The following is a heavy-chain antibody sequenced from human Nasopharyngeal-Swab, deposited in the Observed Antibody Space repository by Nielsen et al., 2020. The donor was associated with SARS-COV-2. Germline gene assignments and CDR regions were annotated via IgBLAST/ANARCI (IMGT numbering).Heavy chain of an antibody. CDR2: IRNKANSYTT. CDR3: TASTGDFRYFDY. Sequence: GESLKISCAGSGFGFSDHYMDWVRQAPGKGLEWVGRIRNKANSYTTEYAAYVKGRFAISRDDSRNSLFLQINSLEPEDTAVYYCTASTGDFRYFDYWGQGTLITVSS. J-gene: IGHJ4*02. CDR1: GFGFSDHY. D-gene: IGHD7-27*01. V-gene: IGHV3-72*01.